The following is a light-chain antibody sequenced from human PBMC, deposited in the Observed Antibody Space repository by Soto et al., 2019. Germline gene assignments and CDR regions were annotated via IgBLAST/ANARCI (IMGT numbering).Light chain of an antibody. J-gene: IGKJ5*01. CDR2: AAS. V-gene: IGKV1-5*02. CDR3: QQYYSYPIT. Sequence: DIQMTQSPSSLSASVGDRVTIICRASQSISTQLAWYQQKPGKAPKLLIYAASTLQSGVPSRFSGSGSGTDFTLTISCLQSEDFATYYCQQYYSYPITFGQGTRLEIK. CDR1: QSISTQ.